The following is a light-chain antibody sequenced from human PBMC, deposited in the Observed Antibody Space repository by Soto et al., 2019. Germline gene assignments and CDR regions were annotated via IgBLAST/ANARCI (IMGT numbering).Light chain of an antibody. CDR3: QQRSNWPPWT. CDR1: QSVSSY. CDR2: DAS. Sequence: IGLTQTPSALPWSPGERATLSCRCSQSVSSYLAWYQQKPGQAPRLLIYDASNRATGIPARFSGSGSGTDFTLTISSLEPEDFAVYYCQQRSNWPPWTLGQGTKVDI. V-gene: IGKV3-11*01. J-gene: IGKJ1*01.